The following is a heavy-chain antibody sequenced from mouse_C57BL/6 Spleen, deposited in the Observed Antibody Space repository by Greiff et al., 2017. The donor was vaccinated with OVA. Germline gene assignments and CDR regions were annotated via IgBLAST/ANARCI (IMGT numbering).Heavy chain of an antibody. V-gene: IGHV1-59*01. CDR3: ARSYEYYYAMDY. CDR1: GYTLTSYW. CDR2: IDPSDSYT. D-gene: IGHD1-1*01. J-gene: IGHJ4*01. Sequence: QVQLQQPGAELVRPGTSVKLSCKASGYTLTSYWMHWVKQRPGQGLEWIGVIDPSDSYTNYNQKFKGKATLTVDTSSSTAYMQLSSLTSEDSAVYYCARSYEYYYAMDYWGQGTSVTVSS.